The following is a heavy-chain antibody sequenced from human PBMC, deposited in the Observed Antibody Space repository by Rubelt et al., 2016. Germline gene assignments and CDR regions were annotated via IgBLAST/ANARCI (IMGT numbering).Heavy chain of an antibody. J-gene: IGHJ4*02. D-gene: IGHD5-12*01. Sequence: EVQLVDSGGGVVRPGGSLRLSCAASGFTFTDYDMAWVRQAPGKGLEWVSGIRWNGVITIYSGSVRGRFAISRDNAQKSLYLQMDSLRADDTAFYYCARRGSGYDLYYFDNWGQGTLVTVSS. V-gene: IGHV3-20*04. CDR3: ARRGSGYDLYYFDN. CDR2: IRWNGVIT. CDR1: GFTFTDYD.